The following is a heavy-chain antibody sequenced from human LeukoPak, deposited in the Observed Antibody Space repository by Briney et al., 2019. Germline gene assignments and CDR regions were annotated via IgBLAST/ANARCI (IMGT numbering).Heavy chain of an antibody. J-gene: IGHJ6*03. V-gene: IGHV1-69*05. D-gene: IGHD2-15*01. Sequence: ASVKVSCKASEGTFSSYAISWVRQAPGQGLEWMGGIIPIFGTANYAQKFQGRVTITTDESTSTAYMELSSLRSEDTAVYYCARSFGSHYYYYMDVWGKGTTVTVSS. CDR3: ARSFGSHYYYYMDV. CDR2: IIPIFGTA. CDR1: EGTFSSYA.